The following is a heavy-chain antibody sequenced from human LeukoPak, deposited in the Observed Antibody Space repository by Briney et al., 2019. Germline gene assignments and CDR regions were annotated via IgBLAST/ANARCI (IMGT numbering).Heavy chain of an antibody. CDR3: ACYNNWFDP. CDR2: IYTGGRR. Sequence: GGSLRLSCAASGFTVSSNYMSGVRQAPGKGLEWVSVIYTGGRRYYADSVKGRFTISRDNSKNTLYLQMNSLRAEDTAVYYCACYNNWFDPWGQGTLVTVSS. D-gene: IGHD2-15*01. CDR1: GFTVSSNY. J-gene: IGHJ5*02. V-gene: IGHV3-53*01.